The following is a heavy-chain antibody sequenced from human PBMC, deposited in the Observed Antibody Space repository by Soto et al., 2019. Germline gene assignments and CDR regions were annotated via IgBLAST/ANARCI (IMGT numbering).Heavy chain of an antibody. CDR2: INAGNGNT. J-gene: IGHJ4*02. CDR3: ASPQWLVRGYFDY. Sequence: QVQLVQSGAEVKKPGASVKVSCKASGYTFTSYAMHWVRQAPGQRLEWMGWINAGNGNTKYSQKFQGRVTITRDTAASTAYMELSSLRSEDTAVYYCASPQWLVRGYFDYWGQGTLVTVSS. D-gene: IGHD6-19*01. CDR1: GYTFTSYA. V-gene: IGHV1-3*01.